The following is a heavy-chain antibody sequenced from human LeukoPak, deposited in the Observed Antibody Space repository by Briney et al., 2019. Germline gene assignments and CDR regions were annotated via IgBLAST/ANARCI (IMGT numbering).Heavy chain of an antibody. V-gene: IGHV4-34*01. J-gene: IGHJ4*02. CDR3: ARARNRNYFDY. D-gene: IGHD2/OR15-2a*01. CDR2: INHSGST. CDR1: GGSFSGYY. Sequence: SETLSLTCAVHGGSFSGYYWSWIRQPPGKGLEWIGEINHSGSTNYNPSLKSRVTISVDTSKNQFSLKLSSVTAADTAVYYCARARNRNYFDYWGQGTLVTVSS.